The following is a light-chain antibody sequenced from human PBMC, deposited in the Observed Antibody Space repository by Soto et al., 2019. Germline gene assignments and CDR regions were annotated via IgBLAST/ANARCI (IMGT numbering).Light chain of an antibody. Sequence: DVQMTQSPSTLSASVGDRVTITCRASQSIITWLAWYQQKSGKAPKLLIYEASSLGSGVPSRFSGSGSGTGFTLTISGLQPEDSGTYYCQHYNGYPQTFGQGTRLEIK. CDR3: QHYNGYPQT. J-gene: IGKJ5*01. CDR1: QSIITW. CDR2: EAS. V-gene: IGKV1-5*03.